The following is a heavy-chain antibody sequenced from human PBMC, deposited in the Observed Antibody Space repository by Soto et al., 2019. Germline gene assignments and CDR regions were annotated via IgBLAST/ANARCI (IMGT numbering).Heavy chain of an antibody. CDR2: IYYSGST. J-gene: IGHJ4*02. Sequence: SETLSLTCTVSGGSISSGGYYWSWIRQHPGKGLEWIGYIYYSGSTYYNPSLKSRVTISVDTSKNQFSLKLSSVTAADTAVYYCARDRLDDYGDRLYYFDYWGQGTLVTVSS. V-gene: IGHV4-31*03. D-gene: IGHD4-17*01. CDR1: GGSISSGGYY. CDR3: ARDRLDDYGDRLYYFDY.